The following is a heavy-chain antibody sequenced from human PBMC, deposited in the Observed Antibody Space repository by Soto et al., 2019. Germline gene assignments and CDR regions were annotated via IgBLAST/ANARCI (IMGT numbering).Heavy chain of an antibody. V-gene: IGHV1-69*12. CDR3: ARDKERQRLGGNYYYAMDI. CDR2: IVPIFRTP. CDR1: GGNFNTFA. D-gene: IGHD5-12*01. J-gene: IGHJ6*02. Sequence: QVQLVQSGAEVKKPGSSVKVSCKDSGGNFNTFAISWVRQAPGQGFEWLGGIVPIFRTPDYAPKFQGRVRIIADESASTAYMELSSLRSEDTAVYYFARDKERQRLGGNYYYAMDILGQGTTVTVSS.